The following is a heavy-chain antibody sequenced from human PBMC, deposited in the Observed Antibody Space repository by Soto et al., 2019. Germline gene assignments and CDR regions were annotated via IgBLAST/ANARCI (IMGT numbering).Heavy chain of an antibody. CDR1: GFTFSSYA. CDR3: ARQRTGTFDI. CDR2: ISGGGGSK. V-gene: IGHV3-23*04. D-gene: IGHD1-1*01. J-gene: IGHJ3*02. Sequence: EVQLVESGGGLVQPGGSLRLSCAASGFTFSSYAMTWVRQAPGKGLEWVSGISGGGGSKFYADSVKGRFTISRDNSKNSLYLHRHSVRDEATALYYCARQRTGTFDIWGQGTVVTVSS.